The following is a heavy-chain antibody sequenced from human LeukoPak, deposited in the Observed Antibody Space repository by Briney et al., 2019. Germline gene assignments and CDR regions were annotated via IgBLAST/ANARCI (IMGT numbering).Heavy chain of an antibody. CDR3: AKAPRYNWNYYDY. J-gene: IGHJ4*02. D-gene: IGHD1-20*01. CDR1: GFTFSSTW. CDR2: ISYDGSNK. V-gene: IGHV3-30*18. Sequence: PGGSLRLSCVASGFTFSSTWMSWVRQIPGKGLEWVAVISYDGSNKYYADSVKGRFTISRDNSKNTLYLQMNSLRAEDTAVYYCAKAPRYNWNYYDYWGQGTLVTVSS.